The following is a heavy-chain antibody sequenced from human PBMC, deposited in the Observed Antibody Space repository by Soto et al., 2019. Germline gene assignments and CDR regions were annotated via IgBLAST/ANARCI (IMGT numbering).Heavy chain of an antibody. CDR3: ARYPYINTNEHLCVAL. V-gene: IGHV5-51*01. CDR2: IFPRDSDT. Sequence: GQSLKISCEGSGYGFSNYWIGWVRQKSGKGLEWMGIIFPRDSDTKYNPSLQGQVSISADNSVATAYLHLSSLKPSDSAIYYCARYPYINTNEHLCVALW. J-gene: IGHJ2*01. CDR1: GYGFSNYW. D-gene: IGHD3-3*02.